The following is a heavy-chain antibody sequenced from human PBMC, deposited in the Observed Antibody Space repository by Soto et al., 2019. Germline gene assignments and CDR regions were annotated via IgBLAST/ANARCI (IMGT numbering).Heavy chain of an antibody. V-gene: IGHV1-69*06. CDR2: IIPSFGTA. CDR1: GGAVSDYV. Sequence: QVHLVQSGAEVKKPGTSVRVSCKASGGAVSDYVIAWVRQAPGQGPEWMGGIIPSFGTANYAQTFLGRVTMTADNSTNTAYLVQNSLIYEDTAVYYCGRAPLGPGYMAGKGWVDPWGQGTRVTVSS. CDR3: GRAPLGPGYMAGKGWVDP. J-gene: IGHJ5*02. D-gene: IGHD6-13*01.